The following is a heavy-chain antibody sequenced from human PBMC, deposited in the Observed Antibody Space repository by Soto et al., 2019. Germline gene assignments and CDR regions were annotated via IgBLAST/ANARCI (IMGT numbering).Heavy chain of an antibody. V-gene: IGHV1-18*01. CDR1: GYTFTSYG. Sequence: ASVKVSCKASGYTFTSYGMSWVRQAPGQGLEWMGWISAYNGNTNYAQKLQGRVTMTTDTSTSTAYMELRSLRSDDTAVYYCARDRLLSGYDSSGRDFDYWGQGTLVTVSS. CDR2: ISAYNGNT. J-gene: IGHJ4*02. D-gene: IGHD3-22*01. CDR3: ARDRLLSGYDSSGRDFDY.